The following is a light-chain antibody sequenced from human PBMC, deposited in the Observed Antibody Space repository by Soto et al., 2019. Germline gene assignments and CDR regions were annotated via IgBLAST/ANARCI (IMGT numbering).Light chain of an antibody. CDR2: RAS. Sequence: EIVLTQSPGTLSLSPGERATLSCRAIQSVSSNYLAWYQQKPGQTPKVLIYRASSRATGIPDRFSGSGSGTDFTLTISRMEPEDFAVYYCQQYGSSPLTFGGGTKVDIK. CDR3: QQYGSSPLT. V-gene: IGKV3-20*01. J-gene: IGKJ4*01. CDR1: QSVSSNY.